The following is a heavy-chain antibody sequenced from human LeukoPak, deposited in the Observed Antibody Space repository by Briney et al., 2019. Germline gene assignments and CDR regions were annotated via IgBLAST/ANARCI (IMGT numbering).Heavy chain of an antibody. CDR3: ARGYCSGGSCYRMDV. Sequence: GGSLRLSCAASGFTFSSYSMNWVRQAPGKGLEWVSSISSSSSYIYYAGSVKGRFTISRDNAKNSLYLQMNSLRAEDTAVYYCARGYCSGGSCYRMDVWGQGTTVTVSS. V-gene: IGHV3-21*01. CDR2: ISSSSSYI. CDR1: GFTFSSYS. J-gene: IGHJ6*02. D-gene: IGHD2-15*01.